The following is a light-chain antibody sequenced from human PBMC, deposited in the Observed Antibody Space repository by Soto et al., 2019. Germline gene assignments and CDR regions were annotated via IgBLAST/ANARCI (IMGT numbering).Light chain of an antibody. J-gene: IGLJ2*01. CDR3: SSYAGDSALI. CDR2: EAD. Sequence: QSALTQPASVSGSPGQSISISCTRSRSDVGSYNFVSWYQLFPGKAPKLIIYEADKRPSGVSSRFSGSKSGFTASLTISGLQAEDEADYFCSSYAGDSALIFGGGTKVTVL. V-gene: IGLV2-23*01. CDR1: RSDVGSYNF.